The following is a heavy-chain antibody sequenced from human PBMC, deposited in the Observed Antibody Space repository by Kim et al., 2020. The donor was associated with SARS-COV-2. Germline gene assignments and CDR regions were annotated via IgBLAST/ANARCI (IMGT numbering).Heavy chain of an antibody. Sequence: GGSLRLSCAASGFTFSSYAMSWVRQAPGKGLEWVSVISGSGGSTYYADSVKGRFTISRDNSKNTLYLQKNSPRAEEPAVYYCAKVPSYDFWSRYYLSWGQGTLVTVSS. CDR2: ISGSGGST. CDR1: GFTFSSYA. J-gene: IGHJ5*02. CDR3: AKVPSYDFWSRYYLS. V-gene: IGHV3-23*01. D-gene: IGHD3-3*01.